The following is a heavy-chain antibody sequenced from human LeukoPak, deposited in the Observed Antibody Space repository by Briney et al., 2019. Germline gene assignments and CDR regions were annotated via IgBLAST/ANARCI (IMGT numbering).Heavy chain of an antibody. V-gene: IGHV1-2*04. CDR2: INPNSGGT. CDR1: GYTFTGYY. D-gene: IGHD3-9*01. Sequence: ASVKVSSKASGYTFTGYYMHWVRQAPGQGLEWMGWINPNSGGTNYAQKFQGWVTMTRDTSISTAYMELSRLRSDDTAVYYCARDGGLWYDILTPPSYYYYGMDVWGQGTTVTVSS. CDR3: ARDGGLWYDILTPPSYYYYGMDV. J-gene: IGHJ6*02.